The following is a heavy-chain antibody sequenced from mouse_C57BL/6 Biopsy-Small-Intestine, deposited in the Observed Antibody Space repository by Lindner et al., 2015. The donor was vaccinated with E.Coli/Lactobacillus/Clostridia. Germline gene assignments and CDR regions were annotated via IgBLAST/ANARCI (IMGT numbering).Heavy chain of an antibody. CDR3: TTGRNYYFDY. CDR2: IGPESGVS. Sequence: VQAQESGAELVRPGASVKLSCTASGFNIKDDYMHWVKQRPEQGLEWIGWIGPESGVSEYASKFQGKATITADTSSNIVYLQLSSLTSEDTAVYYCTTGRNYYFDYWGQGTTLTVSS. J-gene: IGHJ2*01. V-gene: IGHV14-4*01. CDR1: GFNIKDDY.